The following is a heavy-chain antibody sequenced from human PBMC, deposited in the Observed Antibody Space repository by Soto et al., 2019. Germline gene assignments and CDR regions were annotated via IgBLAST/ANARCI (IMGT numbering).Heavy chain of an antibody. J-gene: IGHJ4*02. Sequence: GGSLRLSCAASGFTFSSYSMNWVRQAPGKGLEWVSSISSSSSYIYYADSVKGRFTISRDNAKNSLYLQMNSLRAEDTAVYYCASNPPLWDSSGYFYWGQGTLVTVSS. CDR3: ASNPPLWDSSGYFY. D-gene: IGHD3-22*01. CDR1: GFTFSSYS. V-gene: IGHV3-21*01. CDR2: ISSSSSYI.